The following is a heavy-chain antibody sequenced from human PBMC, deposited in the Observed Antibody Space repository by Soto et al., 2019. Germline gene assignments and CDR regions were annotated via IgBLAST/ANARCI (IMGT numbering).Heavy chain of an antibody. D-gene: IGHD7-27*01. V-gene: IGHV3-23*01. CDR2: ISGSGRST. Sequence: EVQLLESGGGLVQPGGSLRLSCAASGFTFTNYAMTWVRQAPGKGRKWVSAISGSGRSTYYADSVKGRFTISRDNSMTTLHLQMKSLRIDDTAVYFCAKDPWGAIDAFDIWGQGTMVTVSS. J-gene: IGHJ3*02. CDR1: GFTFTNYA. CDR3: AKDPWGAIDAFDI.